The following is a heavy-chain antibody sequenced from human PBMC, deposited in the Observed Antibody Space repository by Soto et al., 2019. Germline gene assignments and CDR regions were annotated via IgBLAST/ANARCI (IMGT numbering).Heavy chain of an antibody. V-gene: IGHV4-59*01. CDR3: AREGVTPSYYYYYGMDV. J-gene: IGHJ6*02. D-gene: IGHD5-18*01. CDR1: GGSISSYY. Sequence: QVQLQESGPGLVKPSETLSLTCTVSGGSISSYYWSWIRQPPGKGLEWIGYIYYSGSTNYKSSLKXRXTXSXXTSKNQFSLKLSSVTAADTAVYYCAREGVTPSYYYYYGMDVWGQGTTVTVSS. CDR2: IYYSGST.